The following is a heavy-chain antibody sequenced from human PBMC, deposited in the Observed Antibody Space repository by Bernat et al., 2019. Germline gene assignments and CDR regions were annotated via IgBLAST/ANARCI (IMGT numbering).Heavy chain of an antibody. J-gene: IGHJ3*01. Sequence: QVQLVESGGGVVQPGRSLRLSCAASGFTFSSYAMHWVRQAPGKGLEWVAVISYDGSNTYYVDSGKGRFTLSRDNSKNTLDLQMNSLKAEDTAVYYCAREGTSGSYYDSSGNHGGAFDFWGQGTMVTVSS. CDR3: AREGTSGSYYDSSGNHGGAFDF. D-gene: IGHD3-22*01. CDR2: ISYDGSNT. CDR1: GFTFSSYA. V-gene: IGHV3-30-3*01.